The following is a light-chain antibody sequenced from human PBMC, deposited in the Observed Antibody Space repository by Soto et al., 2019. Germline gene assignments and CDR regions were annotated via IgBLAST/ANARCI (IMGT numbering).Light chain of an antibody. CDR2: GAS. J-gene: IGKJ1*01. CDR1: QTVSSN. V-gene: IGKV3-15*01. Sequence: EIVLMQSPGTLSLSPGERATLSCRASQTVSSNSLAWYHQKPGQAPRLLIYGASTRAAGIPARFSGSGSGTEFTLTISSLQSEDFAVYYCQQYNNWPPTFGQGTKVDIK. CDR3: QQYNNWPPT.